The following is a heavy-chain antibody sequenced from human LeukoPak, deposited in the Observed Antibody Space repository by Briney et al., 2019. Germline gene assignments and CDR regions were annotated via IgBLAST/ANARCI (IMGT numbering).Heavy chain of an antibody. J-gene: IGHJ4*02. V-gene: IGHV3-23*01. CDR2: IGTTDDT. CDR1: GFPFGSYP. Sequence: GGSLRLSCVASGFPFGSYPMTWVRQSPVKGLEWVSTIGTTDDTYYPDSVKGRFTISRDNYKDTLYLQMHSLGAEDTAIYYCAKSRIVDHRGYFDYWGQGTLVTVSS. CDR3: AKSRIVDHRGYFDY. D-gene: IGHD2-15*01.